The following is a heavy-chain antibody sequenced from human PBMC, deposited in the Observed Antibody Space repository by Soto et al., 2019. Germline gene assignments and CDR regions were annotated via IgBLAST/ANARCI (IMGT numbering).Heavy chain of an antibody. Sequence: GGSLRLSCAASGFTFSSYGMHWVRQAPGKGLEWVAVISYDGSNKYYADSVKGRFTISRDNSKNTLYLQMNSLRAEDTAVYYCAKVSLLDRIAAAGVINSHTTVYYYYGMDVWGQGTTVTVSS. CDR1: GFTFSSYG. J-gene: IGHJ6*02. V-gene: IGHV3-30*18. CDR2: ISYDGSNK. D-gene: IGHD6-13*01. CDR3: AKVSLLDRIAAAGVINSHTTVYYYYGMDV.